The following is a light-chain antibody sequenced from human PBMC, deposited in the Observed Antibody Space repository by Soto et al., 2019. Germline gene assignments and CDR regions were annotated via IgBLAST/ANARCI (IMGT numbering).Light chain of an antibody. CDR3: QQLET. CDR2: GAS. CDR1: QSVSSSY. J-gene: IGKJ1*01. V-gene: IGKV3-20*01. Sequence: EIVLTQSPGTLSLSPGERATLSCRASQSVSSSYLAWCQQKPGQAPRLLIYGASSRATGIPDRFSGSGSGTDFTLTISRLEPEDFAVYYCQQLETFGQGTKVDIK.